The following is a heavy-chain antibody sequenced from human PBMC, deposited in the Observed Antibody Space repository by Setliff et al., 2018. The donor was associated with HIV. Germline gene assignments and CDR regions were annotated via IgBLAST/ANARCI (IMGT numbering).Heavy chain of an antibody. CDR3: AKPTSGYYPRPFDL. D-gene: IGHD3-22*01. CDR1: GFAFSTFD. V-gene: IGHV3-23*01. J-gene: IGHJ6*02. CDR2: VSPGGDTT. Sequence: GESLRLSCAASGFAFSTFDMNWVRQSPEKGLEWVSAVSPGGDTTYYPDSVKGRFTVSRDDSRNMLFLQMNNLGVEDTAIYYCAKPTSGYYPRPFDLWGQGTTVTVSS.